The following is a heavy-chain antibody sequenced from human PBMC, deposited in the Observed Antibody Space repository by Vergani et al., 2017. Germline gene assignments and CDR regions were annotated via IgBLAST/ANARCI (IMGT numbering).Heavy chain of an antibody. D-gene: IGHD3-10*01. CDR3: ARDPLYGSGFDWFDP. CDR1: GFTFSSYS. V-gene: IGHV3-21*01. J-gene: IGHJ5*02. Sequence: EVQLVESGGGLVQPGGSLRLSCAASGFTFSSYSMNWVRQAPGKGLEWVSSISSSSSYIYYADSVKGRFTISRDNAKNSLYLQMNSLRAEDTAVYYCARDPLYGSGFDWFDPWGQGTLVTVSS. CDR2: ISSSSSYI.